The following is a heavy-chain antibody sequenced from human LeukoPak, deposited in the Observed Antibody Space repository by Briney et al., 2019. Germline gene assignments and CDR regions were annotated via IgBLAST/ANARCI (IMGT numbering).Heavy chain of an antibody. D-gene: IGHD4-17*01. J-gene: IGHJ4*02. CDR3: ARLSTVTTSFDY. CDR1: GGCISSYY. CDR2: IYYSAST. V-gene: IGHV4-59*12. Sequence: NSSETLFLTCTVSGGCISSYYWSWIRQPPGKGLEWIGYIYYSASTNYYPSLKSRVTISVDTSKNQFSLKLSSVTAADTAVYYCARLSTVTTSFDYWGQGTLVTVSS.